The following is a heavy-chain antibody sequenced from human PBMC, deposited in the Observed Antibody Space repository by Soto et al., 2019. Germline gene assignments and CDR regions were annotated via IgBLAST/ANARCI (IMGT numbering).Heavy chain of an antibody. Sequence: GGSLRLSCAASGFTFSSYWMSWVRQAPGKGLEWVANIKQDGSEKYYVDSVKGRFTISRDNAKNSPYLQMNSLRAEDTAVYYCARALYCGGDCEYFQHWGQGTLVTVSS. J-gene: IGHJ1*01. CDR2: IKQDGSEK. CDR3: ARALYCGGDCEYFQH. D-gene: IGHD2-21*02. CDR1: GFTFSSYW. V-gene: IGHV3-7*01.